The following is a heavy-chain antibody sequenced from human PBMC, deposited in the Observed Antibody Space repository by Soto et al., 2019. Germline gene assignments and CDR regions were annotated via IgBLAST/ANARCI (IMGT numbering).Heavy chain of an antibody. J-gene: IGHJ3*02. CDR2: IWYDGSNK. CDR3: ASLYYYDSSGYYGDAFDI. D-gene: IGHD3-22*01. Sequence: GGSLRLSCSASGFTFSSYGMHWVRQAPGKGLEWVAVIWYDGSNKYYADSVKGRFTISRDNSKNTLYLQMNSLRAEDTAVYYCASLYYYDSSGYYGDAFDIWGQGTMVT. CDR1: GFTFSSYG. V-gene: IGHV3-33*08.